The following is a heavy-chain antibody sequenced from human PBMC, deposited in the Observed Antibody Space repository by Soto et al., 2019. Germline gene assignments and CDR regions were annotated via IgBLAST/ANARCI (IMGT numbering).Heavy chain of an antibody. Sequence: EVQLVESGGGLVQPGGSLRLSCAASGFTFSSYWMHWVRQAPGKGLVWVSRINSDGSTTTYADSVKGRFIISRDNAKNTLYLQMNSLRAEDAAVYYCARSLNSGSTFDPWGQGTLVTVSS. CDR3: ARSLNSGSTFDP. V-gene: IGHV3-74*01. CDR2: INSDGSTT. J-gene: IGHJ5*02. CDR1: GFTFSSYW. D-gene: IGHD6-6*01.